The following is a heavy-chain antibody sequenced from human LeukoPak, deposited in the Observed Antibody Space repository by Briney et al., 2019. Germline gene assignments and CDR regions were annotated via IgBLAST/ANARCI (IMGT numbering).Heavy chain of an antibody. CDR1: GFTFSSYS. CDR2: ISTSSSYI. J-gene: IGHJ4*02. Sequence: PGGSLRLSCAGSGFTFSSYSVNWVRQAPGKGLEWVSSISTSSSYIYYVDSVKGRFTISRDNAKNSLNLQMNSLRAEDTAVYYCARFKMATKTPAGFDYWGQGTLVTVSS. V-gene: IGHV3-21*01. D-gene: IGHD5-24*01. CDR3: ARFKMATKTPAGFDY.